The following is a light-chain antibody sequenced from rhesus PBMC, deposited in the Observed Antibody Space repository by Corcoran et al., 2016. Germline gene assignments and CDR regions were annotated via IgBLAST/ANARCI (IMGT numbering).Light chain of an antibody. CDR3: QQYNNWNS. V-gene: IGKV3-24*04. CDR2: DAS. CDR1: QSVGSN. Sequence: ETVVTQSPATLSLSPGERATLSCRASQSVGSNLAWYQQKPGQAPKLLIYDASSRATGIPDRFSGRGSGTEFTLPISSLEPEDVGVYYCQQYNNWNSFGQGTKVEIK. J-gene: IGKJ2*01.